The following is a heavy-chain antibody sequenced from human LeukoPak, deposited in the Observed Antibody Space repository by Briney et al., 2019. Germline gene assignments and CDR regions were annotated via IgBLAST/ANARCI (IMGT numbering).Heavy chain of an antibody. V-gene: IGHV3-23*01. CDR1: GFTFSSYA. Sequence: GSLRLSCAASGFTFSSYAMSWVRQAPGKGLEWVSAISGSGGSTYYADSVKGRFTISRDNSKNTLYLQMNSLRAEDTAVYYCAHTLGGYCSSTSCYRGEGDYWGQGTLVTVSS. D-gene: IGHD2-2*01. J-gene: IGHJ4*02. CDR2: ISGSGGST. CDR3: AHTLGGYCSSTSCYRGEGDY.